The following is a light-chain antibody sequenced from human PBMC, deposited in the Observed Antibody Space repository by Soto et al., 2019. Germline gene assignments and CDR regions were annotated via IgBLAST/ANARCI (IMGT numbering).Light chain of an antibody. J-gene: IGKJ4*01. CDR1: QSISSW. CDR3: QQYYEFPLT. V-gene: IGKV1-5*03. CDR2: KAP. Sequence: DVQMTQSPSTLSASVGDRVTITCRASQSISSWLAWYQQKPGKAPKLLIYKAPTLESGVPSNFSGSGSGTEFTLTISSLQPEDFATYYCQQYYEFPLTFGGGTKVDIK.